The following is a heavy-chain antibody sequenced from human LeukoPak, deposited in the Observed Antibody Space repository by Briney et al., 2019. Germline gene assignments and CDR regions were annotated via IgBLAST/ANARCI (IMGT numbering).Heavy chain of an antibody. V-gene: IGHV3-7*01. CDR3: ASGGGATRSGYAFDM. CDR2: IKHDGSEK. CDR1: GFIFSSYW. J-gene: IGHJ3*02. Sequence: GGSQRLSCAASGFIFSSYWMSWVRQAPGKGLEWVANIKHDGSEKYYVDSVKGRFTISRDNAKNSLYLQMNSLRAEDTAVYYCASGGGATRSGYAFDMWGQGTRVTVSS. D-gene: IGHD1-26*01.